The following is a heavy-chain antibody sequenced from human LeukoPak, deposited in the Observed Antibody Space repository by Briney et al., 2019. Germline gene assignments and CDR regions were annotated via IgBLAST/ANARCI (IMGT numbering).Heavy chain of an antibody. Sequence: GGSLRLSCAASGFSFSGYSINWVRQAPGKGPEWVSSISPSSSYIYYADSVKGRFTISRDNAKNSLYLQMNSLRAEDTAVYYCARGRGCSSMSCYPDYWGQGTLVTVSS. D-gene: IGHD2-2*01. CDR2: ISPSSSYI. CDR1: GFSFSGYS. CDR3: ARGRGCSSMSCYPDY. V-gene: IGHV3-21*01. J-gene: IGHJ4*02.